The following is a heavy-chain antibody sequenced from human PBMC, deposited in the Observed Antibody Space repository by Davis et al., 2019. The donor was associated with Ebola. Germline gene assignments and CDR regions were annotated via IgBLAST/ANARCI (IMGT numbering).Heavy chain of an antibody. CDR3: ARSRDGYPERFDY. CDR1: GGSISSSNW. CDR2: INHSGST. V-gene: IGHV4-4*02. Sequence: SETLSLTCAVSGGSISSSNWWSWVRQPPGKGLEWIGEINHSGSTNYNPSLKSRVTISVDTSKNQFSLKLSSVTAADTAVYYCARSRDGYPERFDYWGQGTLVTVSS. D-gene: IGHD5-24*01. J-gene: IGHJ4*02.